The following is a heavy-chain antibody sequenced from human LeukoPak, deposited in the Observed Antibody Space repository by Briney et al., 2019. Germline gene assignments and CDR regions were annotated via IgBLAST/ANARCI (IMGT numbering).Heavy chain of an antibody. D-gene: IGHD3-10*01. Sequence: GGSLRLSCEASGFTFTDYAMSWVRQAPGKGLEWISGVNWNGGNIGYAGSVKGRFTISRDNAKNSLYLQMNSLRAEDTAVYYCARDDINMVRANDYWGQGTLVTVSS. CDR2: VNWNGGNI. J-gene: IGHJ4*02. CDR1: GFTFTDYA. CDR3: ARDDINMVRANDY. V-gene: IGHV3-20*04.